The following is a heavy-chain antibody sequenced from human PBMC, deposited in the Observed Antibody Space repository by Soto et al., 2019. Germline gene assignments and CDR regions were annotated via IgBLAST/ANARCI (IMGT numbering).Heavy chain of an antibody. D-gene: IGHD3-22*01. V-gene: IGHV3-23*01. J-gene: IGHJ6*02. CDR1: GFTFSSYG. Sequence: EVQVLESGGGLVQPGGSLRLSCAASGFTFSSYGMSWVRQAPGKGLEWVSAISGSGGSTYYADSVKGRFTISRDNSKDTLYRQVNSLRAEDTDVYYCAKDLYDSSGYYYYYYSGMDVWGQGTTVTVSS. CDR3: AKDLYDSSGYYYYYYSGMDV. CDR2: ISGSGGST.